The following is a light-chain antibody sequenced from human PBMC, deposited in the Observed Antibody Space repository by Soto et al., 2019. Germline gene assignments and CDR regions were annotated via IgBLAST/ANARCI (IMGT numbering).Light chain of an antibody. V-gene: IGKV2-28*01. CDR3: MQALQTRT. Sequence: DIVMTQSPLSLPVTPGEPASISCRSIESLLHSNGNTYLDWYLQKPGQSPQLLIYLGSNRASGVPDRFSGGGSGTDFTLKISRVEAEDVGVYYCMQALQTRTFGQGTKVDI. J-gene: IGKJ1*01. CDR2: LGS. CDR1: ESLLHSNGNTY.